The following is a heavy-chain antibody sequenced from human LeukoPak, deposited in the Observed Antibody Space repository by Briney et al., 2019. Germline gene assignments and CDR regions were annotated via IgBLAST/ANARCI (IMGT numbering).Heavy chain of an antibody. D-gene: IGHD7-27*01. J-gene: IGHJ6*03. Sequence: SETLSLTCTVSGGSISSGSYYWSWIRQPAGKGLEWIGRIYGSGSTIYNPSLESRVTISIDTSKTQFSLQLRSVTAADTAVYYCARGYTGSYYYYYYMDVWGKGTTVTGSS. V-gene: IGHV4-61*02. CDR2: IYGSGST. CDR3: ARGYTGSYYYYYYMDV. CDR1: GGSISSGSYY.